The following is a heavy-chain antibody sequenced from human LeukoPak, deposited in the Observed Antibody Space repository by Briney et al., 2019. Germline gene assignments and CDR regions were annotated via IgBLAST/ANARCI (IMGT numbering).Heavy chain of an antibody. Sequence: GGSLRLSCAASGFTFSSSAMSWVRQAPGKGLEWVSTISASGGTPYLADSVKGRFTISRDNSKNTLYLQMNSLRAADTAVYYCAKGVGDPMGATTHLDYWGQGILVTVSS. J-gene: IGHJ4*02. CDR2: ISASGGTP. V-gene: IGHV3-23*01. CDR1: GFTFSSSA. CDR3: AKGVGDPMGATTHLDY. D-gene: IGHD1-26*01.